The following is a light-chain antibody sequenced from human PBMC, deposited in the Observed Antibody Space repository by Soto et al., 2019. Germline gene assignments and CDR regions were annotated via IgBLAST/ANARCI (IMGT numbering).Light chain of an antibody. Sequence: EIVLTQSPGTLSLSPGERATLSCRASQSVSSSYLAWYQQKPGQTPRLLFYGASRRATGIPDRFSGSGSGTDFTLIISRLEPEDCAVYYCQLYGSSPFTFGPGTKVDIK. CDR2: GAS. V-gene: IGKV3-20*01. J-gene: IGKJ3*01. CDR3: QLYGSSPFT. CDR1: QSVSSSY.